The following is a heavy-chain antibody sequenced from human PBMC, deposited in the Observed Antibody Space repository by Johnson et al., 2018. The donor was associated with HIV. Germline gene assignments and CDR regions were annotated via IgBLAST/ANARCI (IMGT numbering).Heavy chain of an antibody. CDR3: ARLERLGGLSRVLDI. V-gene: IGHV3-30-3*01. CDR2: ISYDGSNK. J-gene: IGHJ3*02. D-gene: IGHD6-19*01. CDR1: GFTFSSYA. Sequence: QVQLVESGGGVVQPGRSLRLSCAASGFTFSSYAMHWVRQAPGKGLEWVAVISYDGSNKYYTDSVKGRFTISRDNAKNSLYLQMNYLRVEDTAVYYCARLERLGGLSRVLDIWGQGTMVTVSS.